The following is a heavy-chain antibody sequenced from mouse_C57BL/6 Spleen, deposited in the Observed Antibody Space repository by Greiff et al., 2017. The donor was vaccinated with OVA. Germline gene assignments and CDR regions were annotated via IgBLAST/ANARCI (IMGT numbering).Heavy chain of an antibody. CDR3: ARSHWDYFDY. J-gene: IGHJ2*01. V-gene: IGHV1-80*01. CDR2: IYPGDGDT. CDR1: GYAFSSYW. D-gene: IGHD4-1*01. Sequence: VQVVESGAELVKPGASVKISCKASGYAFSSYWMNWVKQRPGKGLEWIGQIYPGDGDTNYNGKFKGKATLTADKSSSTAYMQLSSLTSEDSAVYFCARSHWDYFDYWGQGTTLTVSS.